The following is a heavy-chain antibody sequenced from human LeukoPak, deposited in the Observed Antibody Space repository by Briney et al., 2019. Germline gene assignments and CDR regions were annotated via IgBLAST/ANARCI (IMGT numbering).Heavy chain of an antibody. J-gene: IGHJ4*02. CDR3: ANPNYYDSSGYYSDDY. D-gene: IGHD3-22*01. Sequence: GGSLRLSCAASGFTFSSYEMNWVRQAPGKGLEWVSYISSSGATIYYADSVKGRFTMSRDNAKNSLYLQMNSLRAEDTAVYYCANPNYYDSSGYYSDDYWGQGTLVTVSS. CDR2: ISSSGATI. CDR1: GFTFSSYE. V-gene: IGHV3-48*03.